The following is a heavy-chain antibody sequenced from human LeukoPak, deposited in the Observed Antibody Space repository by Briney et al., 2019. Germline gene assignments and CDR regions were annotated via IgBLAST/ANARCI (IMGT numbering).Heavy chain of an antibody. D-gene: IGHD2-8*01. Sequence: ASVKVSCKASGYTFTGYYMHWVRQAPGQGLEWMGRINPNSGGTNYAQKFQGRVTMTRDTSISTAYMELSRLRSDDTAVYFCAREAYRTNGVCYNNWFDPWGQGTLVTVSS. CDR1: GYTFTGYY. V-gene: IGHV1-2*06. J-gene: IGHJ5*02. CDR3: AREAYRTNGVCYNNWFDP. CDR2: INPNSGGT.